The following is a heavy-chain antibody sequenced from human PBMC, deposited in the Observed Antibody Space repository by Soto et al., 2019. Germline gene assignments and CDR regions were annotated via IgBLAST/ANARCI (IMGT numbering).Heavy chain of an antibody. D-gene: IGHD1-26*01. Sequence: VQLVQSGAEEKEPGASVKVSCKATGFTFGTYAVHWVRQAPGRRPEWMGWIIPGNINIQYSQKFQGRVTITRDTSASTAYMELSSLRSEDTAVYYCAREETLVGEVGAGWRGMDVWGQGTTVTVSS. CDR2: IIPGNINI. V-gene: IGHV1-3*05. J-gene: IGHJ6*02. CDR3: AREETLVGEVGAGWRGMDV. CDR1: GFTFGTYA.